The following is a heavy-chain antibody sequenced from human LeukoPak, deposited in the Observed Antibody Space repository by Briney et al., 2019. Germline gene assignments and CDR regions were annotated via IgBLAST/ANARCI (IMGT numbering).Heavy chain of an antibody. Sequence: GGSLRLSCAASGFTFSSYEMNWVPQAPGKGLEWVSYISSSGSTIYYTDSMKGLFTISRDNAKKSLFLQKNSLRAEDTAVYYCARGSPSYGGIVFDYWGQGTPVTVSS. J-gene: IGHJ4*02. D-gene: IGHD4-23*01. CDR3: ARGSPSYGGIVFDY. CDR1: GFTFSSYE. CDR2: ISSSGSTI. V-gene: IGHV3-48*03.